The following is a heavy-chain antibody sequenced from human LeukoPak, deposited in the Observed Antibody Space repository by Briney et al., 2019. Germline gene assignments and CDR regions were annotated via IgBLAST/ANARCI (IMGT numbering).Heavy chain of an antibody. CDR3: ANSITIFGVVIPYSFDY. D-gene: IGHD3-3*01. CDR2: ISGSGGST. CDR1: GFTFNSYA. Sequence: GGSLRLSCAASGFTFNSYAMSWVRQAPGKGLEWVSAISGSGGSTYYADSVKGRFTISGDNSKNTLYLQMNSLRAEDTAVYYCANSITIFGVVIPYSFDYWGQGTLVTVSS. V-gene: IGHV3-23*01. J-gene: IGHJ4*02.